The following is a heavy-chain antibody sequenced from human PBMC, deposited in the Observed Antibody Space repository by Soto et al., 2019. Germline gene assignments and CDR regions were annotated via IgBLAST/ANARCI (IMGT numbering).Heavy chain of an antibody. D-gene: IGHD6-6*01. J-gene: IGHJ6*03. CDR1: GYTFTSYG. CDR2: ISAYNGNT. Sequence: ASVKVSCKASGYTFTSYGISWVRQAPGQGLEWMGWISAYNGNTNYAQKLQGRVTMTTDTSTSTAYMELRSLRSDDTAVYYCAREVRSIKYYYMDVWGKGTTVTVSS. CDR3: AREVRSIKYYYMDV. V-gene: IGHV1-18*01.